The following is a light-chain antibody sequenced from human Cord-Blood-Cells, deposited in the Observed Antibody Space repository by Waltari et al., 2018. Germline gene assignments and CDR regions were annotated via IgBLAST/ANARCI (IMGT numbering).Light chain of an antibody. CDR3: SSYTSSSWV. CDR2: DVS. V-gene: IGLV2-14*01. J-gene: IGLJ3*02. CDR1: SSDVGGYNY. Sequence: QSALTQPASVSGSPGQSITISCTGTSSDVGGYNYVSWYQQHPGKAPKLMIYDVSKRPSGVSNRFSGSKSGNMASLTISGLQAEDEADYYCSSYTSSSWVFGGGTKLTVL.